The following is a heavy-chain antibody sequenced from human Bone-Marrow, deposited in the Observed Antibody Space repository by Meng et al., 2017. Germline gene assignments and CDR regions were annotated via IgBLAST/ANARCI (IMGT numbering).Heavy chain of an antibody. J-gene: IGHJ5*02. V-gene: IGHV4-34*01. CDR2: INHSGST. D-gene: IGHD1-7*01. CDR3: ARGVVRNWNYLP. CDR1: GGSCSGYY. Sequence: QVQLQQWGAGLLKPSQTRSLTCAVYGGSCSGYYWTWSRQPPGKGLEWIGEINHSGSTNYNPSLKSRVTISVDTSKNQFSLKLSSVTAADTAVYYCARGVVRNWNYLPWGQGTLVTVSS.